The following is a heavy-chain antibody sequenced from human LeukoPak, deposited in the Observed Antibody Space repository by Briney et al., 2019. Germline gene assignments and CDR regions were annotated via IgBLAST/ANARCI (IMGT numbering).Heavy chain of an antibody. CDR3: AKRGVVIRVILVGFHKEAYYFDS. CDR1: GITLSNYG. J-gene: IGHJ4*02. CDR2: ISDRGSRT. Sequence: GGSLRLSCAVSGITLSNYGMSWVRQAPGKGLEWVAGISDRGSRTNYADSVKGRFTISTDHPKNTLYLQMNSLRAEDAAVYFCAKRGVVIRVILVGFHKEAYYFDSWGQGALVTVSS. D-gene: IGHD3-22*01. V-gene: IGHV3-23*01.